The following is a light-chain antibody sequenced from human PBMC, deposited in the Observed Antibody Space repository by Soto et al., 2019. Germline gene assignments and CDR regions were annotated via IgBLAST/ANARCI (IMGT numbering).Light chain of an antibody. V-gene: IGLV2-23*01. J-gene: IGLJ1*01. CDR2: EGS. Sequence: QSVLTQPASVSGAPGQPITISCTGTSSDVGNYNLVSWYQQHPGKAPKLMIYEGSKRPSGVSNRFSASKSGNTASLTISGLQAEDEADYYCCSYAGSSTYYVFGTGTKVTVL. CDR3: CSYAGSSTYYV. CDR1: SSDVGNYNL.